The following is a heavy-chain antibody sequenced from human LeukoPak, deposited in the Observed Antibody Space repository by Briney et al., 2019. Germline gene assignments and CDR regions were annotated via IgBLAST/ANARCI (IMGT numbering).Heavy chain of an antibody. Sequence: PGGSLRLSCVVSGFTFRNEEMNWVRQAPGKGLEWIAYISNTGSPIHYRDSVKGRFTISRDNAQSSLFLQMNSLRPDDTAIYYCARGGNYAPFDYWGQGVLVAVSS. D-gene: IGHD1-26*01. CDR1: GFTFRNEE. J-gene: IGHJ4*02. CDR2: ISNTGSPI. V-gene: IGHV3-48*03. CDR3: ARGGNYAPFDY.